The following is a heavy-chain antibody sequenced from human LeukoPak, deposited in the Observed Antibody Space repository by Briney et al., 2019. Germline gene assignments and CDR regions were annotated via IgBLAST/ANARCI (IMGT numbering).Heavy chain of an antibody. J-gene: IGHJ4*02. Sequence: GESLKISCKGSGYSFTSYWIGWVRQMPGKGLEWMGIIYPGDSDTRYSPSFQGQVTISADKSISTAYLQWSSLKASDTAMYYCARERGYCSSTSCYGLYDYWGQGTLVTVSS. CDR1: GYSFTSYW. D-gene: IGHD2-2*01. CDR3: ARERGYCSSTSCYGLYDY. V-gene: IGHV5-51*01. CDR2: IYPGDSDT.